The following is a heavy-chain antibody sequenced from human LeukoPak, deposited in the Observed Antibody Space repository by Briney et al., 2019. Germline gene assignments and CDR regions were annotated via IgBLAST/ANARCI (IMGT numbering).Heavy chain of an antibody. J-gene: IGHJ4*02. V-gene: IGHV3-30*18. CDR1: GFTFNNYG. CDR3: AKGAPYSSGRLDY. Sequence: GGSLRLSCAASGFTFNNYGMHWVRQAPGKGLEWVAVISYDGSNKYYADSVKGRFTISRDNSKNTLYLQMNSLRAEDTAVYYCAKGAPYSSGRLDYWGQGTLVTVSS. D-gene: IGHD6-19*01. CDR2: ISYDGSNK.